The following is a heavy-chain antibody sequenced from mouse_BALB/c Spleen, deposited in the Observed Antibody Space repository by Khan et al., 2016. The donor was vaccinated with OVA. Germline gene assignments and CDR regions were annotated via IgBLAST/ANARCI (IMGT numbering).Heavy chain of an antibody. CDR2: ISYSGST. Sequence: EVQLQESGPGLVKPSQSLSLTCTVTGYSITSGYGWNWIRQFPGNKLEWMGYISYSGSTNYNPSLNSRTPITRDTSKNQFFLRLNSVTTEDTATYYCARTARLKYWGQGTLSQSPQ. CDR3: ARTARLKY. CDR1: GYSITSGYG. V-gene: IGHV3-2*02. J-gene: IGHJ2*01. D-gene: IGHD1-2*01.